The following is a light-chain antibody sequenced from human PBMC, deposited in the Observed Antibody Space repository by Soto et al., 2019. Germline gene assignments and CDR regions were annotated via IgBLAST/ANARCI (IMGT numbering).Light chain of an antibody. V-gene: IGLV1-40*01. Sequence: QSVLTQPPSVSGAPGQSVTLSCTGSGANIGTYEVHWYQQVPGIAPRLLIQHNFNRPSGVPDRFSGSKSGTSASLTITGLQAGDEAYYYCQSYDTFLSAVVFGGGTQLTVL. CDR3: QSYDTFLSAVV. CDR2: HNF. CDR1: GANIGTYE. J-gene: IGLJ2*01.